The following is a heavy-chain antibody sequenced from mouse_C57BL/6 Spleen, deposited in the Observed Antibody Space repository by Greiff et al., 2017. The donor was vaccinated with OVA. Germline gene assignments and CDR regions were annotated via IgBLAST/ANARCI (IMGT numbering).Heavy chain of an antibody. CDR2: IDPENGDT. J-gene: IGHJ3*01. Sequence: VQLQQSGAELVRPGASVQLSCTASGFNIKDDYMHWVKQRPEQGLEWIGWIDPENGDTEYASKFQGKATITADTSSNPAYLQLSSLTSEDTAVYYCTTGAWFAYWGQGTLVTVSA. CDR1: GFNIKDDY. CDR3: TTGAWFAY. V-gene: IGHV14-4*01.